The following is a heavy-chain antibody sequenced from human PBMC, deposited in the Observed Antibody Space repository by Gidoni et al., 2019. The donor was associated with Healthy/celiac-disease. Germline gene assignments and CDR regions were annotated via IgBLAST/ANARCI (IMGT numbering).Heavy chain of an antibody. CDR1: GFNFSNAW. CDR3: TTVENGDYEWDY. V-gene: IGHV3-15*01. Sequence: EVQLVEYGGGLVKPGGSLRLSCAASGFNFSNAWMGWVRQAPGKGLEWVGRSKSKTDGVTTDYAAPVKGRFTISRDDSKNTLYLQMNSLKTEDTAVYYCTTVENGDYEWDYWGQGTLVTVSS. CDR2: SKSKTDGVTT. J-gene: IGHJ4*02. D-gene: IGHD4-17*01.